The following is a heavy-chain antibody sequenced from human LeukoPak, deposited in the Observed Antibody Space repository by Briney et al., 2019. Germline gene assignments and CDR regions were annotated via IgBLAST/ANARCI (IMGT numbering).Heavy chain of an antibody. V-gene: IGHV4-4*07. CDR2: IHPSGST. J-gene: IGHJ3*02. D-gene: IGHD5-18*01. Sequence: PSETLSLTCTVSGASFSSYYWSWVRQPAGEALEWLGRIHPSGSTSHNPSLKSRVTMSVDSSKSQISLKLSSVTAVDTAVYYCARGSEHSYGNDFDIWGQGTMVTVSS. CDR3: ARGSEHSYGNDFDI. CDR1: GASFSSYY.